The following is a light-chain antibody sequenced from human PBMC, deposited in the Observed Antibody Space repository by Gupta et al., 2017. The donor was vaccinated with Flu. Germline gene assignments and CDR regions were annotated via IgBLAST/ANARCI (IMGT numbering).Light chain of an antibody. CDR1: RSNIGAHYE. CDR2: ANH. Sequence: VTISVTGVRSNIGAHYELHLYQLLSGTAPKLLIYANHNRPSGVPARFSGSKSGTSASLAITWLQAEDEADYYCQSYDSSLSGSVFGTGTKVTVL. V-gene: IGLV1-40*01. CDR3: QSYDSSLSGSV. J-gene: IGLJ1*01.